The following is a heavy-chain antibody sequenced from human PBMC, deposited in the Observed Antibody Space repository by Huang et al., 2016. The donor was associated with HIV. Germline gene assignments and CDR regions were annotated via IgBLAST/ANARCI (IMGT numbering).Heavy chain of an antibody. D-gene: IGHD3-22*01. Sequence: QVQLVQSGAEVKKPGSSVKVSCKASGGTFSSYAISWVRQAPGQGLEWMGGIIPIFGTANNAQKFQGMVTITADESTSTAYMELSSLRSEDTAVYYCARARGYYDSSVSYYFDYWGQGTLVTVSS. J-gene: IGHJ4*02. CDR3: ARARGYYDSSVSYYFDY. V-gene: IGHV1-69*13. CDR2: IIPIFGTA. CDR1: GGTFSSYA.